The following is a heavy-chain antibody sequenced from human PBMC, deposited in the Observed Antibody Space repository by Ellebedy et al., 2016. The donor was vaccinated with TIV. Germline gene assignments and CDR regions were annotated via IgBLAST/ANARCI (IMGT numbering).Heavy chain of an antibody. Sequence: MPSETLSLTCTVSGGSISSYYWRWIRQPPGKGLEWIGYIYYSGSTNYNPSLKSRVTISVDTSKNQFSLKLSSVTAADTAVYYCARVGAALDYWGQGTLVTVSS. V-gene: IGHV4-59*01. D-gene: IGHD2-15*01. J-gene: IGHJ4*02. CDR1: GGSISSYY. CDR3: ARVGAALDY. CDR2: IYYSGST.